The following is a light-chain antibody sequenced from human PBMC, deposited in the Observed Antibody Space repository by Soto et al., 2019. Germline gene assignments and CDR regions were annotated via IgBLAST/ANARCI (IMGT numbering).Light chain of an antibody. CDR1: SSDVGGYNY. V-gene: IGLV2-14*01. Sequence: QSALTQPASVSGSPGQSITISCSGTSSDVGGYNYVSWYQQHPGKAPKLMIYEVSNRPLGVSNRFSGSKSGNTASLTISGLQAEDEADYYCSSYTSSSTVYVFGTGTKLTVL. CDR2: EVS. J-gene: IGLJ1*01. CDR3: SSYTSSSTVYV.